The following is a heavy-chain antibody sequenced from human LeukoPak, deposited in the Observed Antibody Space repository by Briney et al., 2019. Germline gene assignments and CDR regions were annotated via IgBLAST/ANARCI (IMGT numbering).Heavy chain of an antibody. J-gene: IGHJ4*02. CDR2: IYYSGST. Sequence: SETLSLTCTVSGGSISSSSYYWGWIRQPPGKGLEWIGSIYYSGSTYYNPSLKSRVTISVDTSKNQFSLKLSSVTAADTAVYYCARHDLEWLWVDYWGQGTLVTVSS. CDR1: GGSISSSSYY. V-gene: IGHV4-39*01. CDR3: ARHDLEWLWVDY. D-gene: IGHD3-3*01.